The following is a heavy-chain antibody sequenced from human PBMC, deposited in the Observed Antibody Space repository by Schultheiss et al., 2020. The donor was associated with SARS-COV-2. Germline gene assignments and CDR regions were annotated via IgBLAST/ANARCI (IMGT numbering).Heavy chain of an antibody. CDR3: AGAVWSGRKGYYFDY. Sequence: GGSLRLSCAASGFTFSSYEMNWVRQAPGKGLEWVSYISSSSSTIYYADSVKGRFTISRDNAKNSLYLQMNSLRAEDTAVYYCAGAVWSGRKGYYFDYWGQGTLVTVSS. J-gene: IGHJ4*02. CDR1: GFTFSSYE. CDR2: ISSSSSTI. V-gene: IGHV3-48*01. D-gene: IGHD3-3*01.